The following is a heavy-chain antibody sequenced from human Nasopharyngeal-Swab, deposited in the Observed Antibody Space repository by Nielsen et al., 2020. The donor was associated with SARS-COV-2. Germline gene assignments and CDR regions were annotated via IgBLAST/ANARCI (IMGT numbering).Heavy chain of an antibody. CDR3: ARIRVEELRGFDY. CDR1: GGSFSGYY. CDR2: INHSGST. J-gene: IGHJ4*02. Sequence: SETLSLTCAVYGGSFSGYYWTWIRQSPGKGLEWIGEINHSGSTNYNPSLKSRVTMSVDTSKNQFSLKLTSVTAADTAMYYCARIRVEELRGFDYWGQGTLVTVSS. D-gene: IGHD1-26*01. V-gene: IGHV4-34*01.